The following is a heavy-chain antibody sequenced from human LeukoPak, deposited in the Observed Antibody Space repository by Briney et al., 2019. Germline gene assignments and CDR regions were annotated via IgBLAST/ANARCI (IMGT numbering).Heavy chain of an antibody. J-gene: IGHJ3*02. CDR1: GYTFTSYD. Sequence: GASVKVSCKASGYTFTSYDINWVRQATGQGLEWMGWMNPNSGNTGYAQKFQGRVTITRNTSISTAYMELSSLRSEDTAVYYCARGLNCYDSSGYYESPYAFDIWGQGTMVTVSS. D-gene: IGHD3-22*01. CDR2: MNPNSGNT. CDR3: ARGLNCYDSSGYYESPYAFDI. V-gene: IGHV1-8*03.